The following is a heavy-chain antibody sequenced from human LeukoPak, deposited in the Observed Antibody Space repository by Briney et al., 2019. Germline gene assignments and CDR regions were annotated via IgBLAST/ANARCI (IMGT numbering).Heavy chain of an antibody. CDR2: INWIGDST. CDR3: ARNMGSGYYFAEGS. D-gene: IGHD3-22*01. Sequence: PGGSLRLSCAASGFTLEDYGMSWVRQVPGKGLEWISGINWIGDSTVYADSVKGRFTICGDNAKKCLYMQMSSMRAEYTAFYYCARNMGSGYYFAEGSWGEGILVTVSS. CDR1: GFTLEDYG. V-gene: IGHV3-20*04. J-gene: IGHJ5*02.